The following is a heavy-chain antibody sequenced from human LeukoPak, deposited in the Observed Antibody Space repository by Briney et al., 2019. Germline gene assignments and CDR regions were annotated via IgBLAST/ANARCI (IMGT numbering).Heavy chain of an antibody. CDR1: GFTFTTYS. CDR3: ARDAGNSSGWNDFDY. Sequence: GGSLRLSCAASGFTFTTYSMNGVRQAPGKGLEWVSFLSSSGSHVYYADSVKGRFTISRDNAKNSLYLQMNGLRAEDTAVYYCARDAGNSSGWNDFDYWGQGTLVTVSS. D-gene: IGHD6-19*01. CDR2: LSSSGSHV. J-gene: IGHJ4*02. V-gene: IGHV3-21*01.